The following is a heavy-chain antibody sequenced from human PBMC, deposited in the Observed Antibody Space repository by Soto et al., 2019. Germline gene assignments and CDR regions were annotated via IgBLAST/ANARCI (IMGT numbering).Heavy chain of an antibody. Sequence: GGSLRLSCAASGFTFSSYWMSWVRQAPGKGLEWVANIKQDGSEKYYVDSVKGRFTISRDNAKNSLYLQMNSLRAEDTAVYYCARVFLPAAIIAAAGPFDYGGQGTLVTVSS. V-gene: IGHV3-7*01. CDR2: IKQDGSEK. J-gene: IGHJ4*02. D-gene: IGHD6-13*01. CDR3: ARVFLPAAIIAAAGPFDY. CDR1: GFTFSSYW.